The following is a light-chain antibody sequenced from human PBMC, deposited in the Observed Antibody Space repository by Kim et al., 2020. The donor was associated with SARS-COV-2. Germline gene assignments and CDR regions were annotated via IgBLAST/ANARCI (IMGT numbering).Light chain of an antibody. V-gene: IGLV4-69*01. Sequence: GAHVNNTATVGSGNSSYAIEWHQQQPGKGDRYLMKLTSDGSHSKGDGIPDRFSGSSSGAERYLTISSLQSEDEADYYYQTWGTGMVFGGGTKLTVL. CDR3: QTWGTGMV. CDR2: LTSDGSH. J-gene: IGLJ3*02. CDR1: SGNSSYA.